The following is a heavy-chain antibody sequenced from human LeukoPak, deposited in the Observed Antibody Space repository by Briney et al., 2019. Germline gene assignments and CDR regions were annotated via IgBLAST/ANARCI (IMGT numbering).Heavy chain of an antibody. J-gene: IGHJ5*02. Sequence: SETLSLTCTVSGVSTSTFYWSWFRQPAGKGLEWIGRVYKDGRTDYNPSLRSRVTMSVDPSRNQLSLSLTSLAAADTAVYFCARDLTARGSRDNRFDPWGQGTLVTVSS. V-gene: IGHV4-4*07. CDR1: GVSTSTFY. CDR3: ARDLTARGSRDNRFDP. D-gene: IGHD2-21*02. CDR2: VYKDGRT.